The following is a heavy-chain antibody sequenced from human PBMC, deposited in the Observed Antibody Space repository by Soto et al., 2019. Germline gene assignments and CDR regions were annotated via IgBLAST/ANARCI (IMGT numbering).Heavy chain of an antibody. CDR2: IYYSGST. D-gene: IGHD6-13*01. J-gene: IGHJ4*02. CDR1: GGSIISGGYY. V-gene: IGHV4-31*03. CDR3: ARDRAAAYPDY. Sequence: SETLSLTCTVSGGSIISGGYYCSCIRQHPGKGLEWIGYIYYSGSTYYNPSLKSRVTISVDTSKNQFSLKLSSVTAADTAVYYCARDRAAAYPDYWGQGTLVTVSS.